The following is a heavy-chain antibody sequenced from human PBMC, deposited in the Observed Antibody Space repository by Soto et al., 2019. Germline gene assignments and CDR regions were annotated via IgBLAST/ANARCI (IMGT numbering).Heavy chain of an antibody. D-gene: IGHD6-6*01. CDR2: ISTYNGNT. V-gene: IGHV1-18*01. CDR1: GYTFFTYG. CDR3: ARKSSSSYWFDP. Sequence: QVQLVQSGGEVKKPGASVKVSCKASGYTFFTYGISWVRQAPGQGLEWMGWISTYNGNTNYAQKLQGRVTMTTDTSTSTAYMELRTLRSDDTAVYYCARKSSSSYWFDPWGQGTLVTVSS. J-gene: IGHJ5*02.